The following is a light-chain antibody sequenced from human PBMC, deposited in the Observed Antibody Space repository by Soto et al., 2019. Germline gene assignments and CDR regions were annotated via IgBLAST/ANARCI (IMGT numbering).Light chain of an antibody. CDR2: AAS. J-gene: IGKJ1*01. Sequence: DIQMTQSPSSLSASVGDRVTITCRASQGIRNYLAWYQHKPGKVPKLLIYAASTWQSGVPSRFSGSGSGTDFTLTISSLQPEDVATYYCQKYNSAPRTFGQGTKVEIK. CDR1: QGIRNY. V-gene: IGKV1-27*01. CDR3: QKYNSAPRT.